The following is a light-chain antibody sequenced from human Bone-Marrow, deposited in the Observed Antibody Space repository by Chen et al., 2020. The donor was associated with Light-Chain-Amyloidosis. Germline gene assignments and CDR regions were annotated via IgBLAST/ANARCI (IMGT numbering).Light chain of an antibody. CDR1: SGSIATNY. Sequence: NFMLTQPHSVSESTGKTVTISCTRSSGSIATNYVQWYQQRPGSSPSTVIYEEDQRPSGVPDRFSGSIDRSSNSSSLTISGLKTEDEADYYCQSYQGSSQGVFGGGTKLTVL. CDR2: EED. V-gene: IGLV6-57*01. CDR3: QSYQGSSQGV. J-gene: IGLJ3*02.